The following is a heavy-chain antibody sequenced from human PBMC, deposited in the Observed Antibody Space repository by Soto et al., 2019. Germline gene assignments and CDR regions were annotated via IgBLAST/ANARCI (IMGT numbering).Heavy chain of an antibody. CDR1: GDAISRGGYY. J-gene: IGHJ5*02. CDR2: IYHSGST. Sequence: QVQLQESGPGLVKPSQTLSLSCTVSGDAISRGGYYWNWIHQHPRKGLEWIGYIYHSGSTNYNPTLKSRVTISVDTSKNQLSLELTNVTAADTAVYYCVRDGAGAYSLGWFGPWGQGILVTVSS. D-gene: IGHD2-21*01. V-gene: IGHV4-31*03. CDR3: VRDGAGAYSLGWFGP.